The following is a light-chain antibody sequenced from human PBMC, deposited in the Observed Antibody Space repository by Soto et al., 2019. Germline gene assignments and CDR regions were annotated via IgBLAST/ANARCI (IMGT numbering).Light chain of an antibody. J-gene: IGKJ2*01. V-gene: IGKV1-12*01. CDR3: QQTNSFPRT. CDR1: QDIGSW. Sequence: DIQMTQSPSSVSASIGDRVTITCRARQDIGSWLAWYQQKPGKAPKLLIYTASTLQAGVPSRFRGSGSGTDFTLTISNLQRDDFATYYCQQTNSFPRTFGQGTRLRMK. CDR2: TAS.